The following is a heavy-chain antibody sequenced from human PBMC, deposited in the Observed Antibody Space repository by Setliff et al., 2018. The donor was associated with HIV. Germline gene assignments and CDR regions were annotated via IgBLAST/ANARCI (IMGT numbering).Heavy chain of an antibody. Sequence: SETLSLTCAVSGYSLSSDYYWGWIRRPPGKGLEWIGSVYHSGITYYSSSLKSRVTVSVDTSRIQFSLKLTSVTAADTAVYKCVRIFGFTTASYARGNDYWGRGTLVTVSS. D-gene: IGHD3-16*01. J-gene: IGHJ4*02. CDR3: VRIFGFTTASYARGNDY. V-gene: IGHV4-38-2*01. CDR2: VYHSGIT. CDR1: GYSLSSDYY.